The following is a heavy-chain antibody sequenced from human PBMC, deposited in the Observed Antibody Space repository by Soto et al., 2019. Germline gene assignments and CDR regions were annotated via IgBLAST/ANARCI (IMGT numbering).Heavy chain of an antibody. Sequence: ASVKVSCKASGYTFTGYYIHWVRQAPGQGLEWMGWISPNSGGTNYARKFQGRVTMTRDTSISTAYMEPSRLRSDDTAVYYCAREYYGSGSFFDYWGQGTLVTVSS. CDR2: ISPNSGGT. D-gene: IGHD3-10*01. J-gene: IGHJ4*02. V-gene: IGHV1-2*02. CDR1: GYTFTGYY. CDR3: AREYYGSGSFFDY.